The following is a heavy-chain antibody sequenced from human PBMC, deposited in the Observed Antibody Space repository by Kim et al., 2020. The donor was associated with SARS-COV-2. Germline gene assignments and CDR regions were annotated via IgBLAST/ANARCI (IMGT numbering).Heavy chain of an antibody. J-gene: IGHJ6*03. D-gene: IGHD3-10*01. CDR3: ARDRGGLKHYMDV. Sequence: NPSPERRVAISIDTSKNQFSLNLRSVTAADTALYYCARDRGGLKHYMDVWGKGTAVTISS. V-gene: IGHV4-59*01.